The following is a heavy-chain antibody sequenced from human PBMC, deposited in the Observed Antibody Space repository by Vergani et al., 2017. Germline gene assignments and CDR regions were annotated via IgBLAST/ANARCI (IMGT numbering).Heavy chain of an antibody. CDR1: GYTFTNFF. D-gene: IGHD3-10*01. V-gene: IGHV1-46*03. J-gene: IGHJ4*02. CDR2: INPTGGSI. CDR3: ARTSSISGSYYNGEWDY. Sequence: QVQLVQSGAEVKKPGASVKISCKASGYTFTNFFMHWVRQAPGQGLEWMGIINPTGGSISYAQKFQGRVTMTRDTSTSTVYMDLTGLRSDDTAMYYCARTSSISGSYYNGEWDYWGQGTLVVVSS.